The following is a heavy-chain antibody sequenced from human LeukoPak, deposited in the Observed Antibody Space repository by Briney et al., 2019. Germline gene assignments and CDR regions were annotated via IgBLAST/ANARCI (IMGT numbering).Heavy chain of an antibody. V-gene: IGHV1-24*01. J-gene: IGHJ4*02. CDR3: ATVHQYQLLRPAFDY. CDR1: GYTLTELS. D-gene: IGHD2-2*01. Sequence: GASVKFSCKVSGYTLTELSMHWVRPAPGKGLEWMGGFDPEDGETIYAQKFQGRVTMTEDTSTDTAYMELSSLRSEDTAVYYCATVHQYQLLRPAFDYWGQGTLVTVSS. CDR2: FDPEDGET.